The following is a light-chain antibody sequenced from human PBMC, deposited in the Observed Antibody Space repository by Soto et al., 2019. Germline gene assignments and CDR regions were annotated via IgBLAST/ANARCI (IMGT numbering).Light chain of an antibody. V-gene: IGKV3-15*01. J-gene: IGKJ4*01. Sequence: EIVMTQSPATLSVSPGERATLSCRASQSVNSNLAWYRQQPGQAPRLLISDASTWATGVPARFSGSGSGTEFTLTISSLHSEDYVIYYCQQYNFWPPLTLGGGTKVEIK. CDR2: DAS. CDR1: QSVNSN. CDR3: QQYNFWPPLT.